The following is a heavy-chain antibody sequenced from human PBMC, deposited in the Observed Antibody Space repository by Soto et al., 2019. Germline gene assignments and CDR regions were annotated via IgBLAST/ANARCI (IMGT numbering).Heavy chain of an antibody. CDR1: GGSFSGYY. D-gene: IGHD5-18*01. J-gene: IGHJ3*02. V-gene: IGHV4-34*01. Sequence: SETLSLTCAVYGGSFSGYYWSWIRQSPGKGLEWIGEINHSGSTNYNPSLKSRVTISVDTSKNQFSLKLSSVTAADTAVYYCARRRIQGYSYGTHAFDIWGQGTMVTVSS. CDR3: ARRRIQGYSYGTHAFDI. CDR2: INHSGST.